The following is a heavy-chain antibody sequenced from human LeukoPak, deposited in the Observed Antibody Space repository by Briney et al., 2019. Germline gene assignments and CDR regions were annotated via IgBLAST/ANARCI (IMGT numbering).Heavy chain of an antibody. CDR1: GYTFTGYY. J-gene: IGHJ4*02. D-gene: IGHD6-19*01. CDR2: INPNSGGT. CDR3: ASVFFGYSSGWTFDY. V-gene: IGHV1-2*02. Sequence: GASVKVSCKASGYTFTGYYMHWVRQAPGQGLEWMGWINPNSGGTNYAQKFQGRVTMTRDTSISTAYMELSRLRSDDTAVYYCASVFFGYSSGWTFDYWGQGTLVTVSS.